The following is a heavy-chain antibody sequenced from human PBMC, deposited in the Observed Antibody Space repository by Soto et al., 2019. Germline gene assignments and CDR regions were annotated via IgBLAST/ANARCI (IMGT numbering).Heavy chain of an antibody. CDR3: ASEVGGDGGYPGGFAS. D-gene: IGHD1-26*01. V-gene: IGHV3-30-3*01. Sequence: QVQLVESGGGVVQPGRSLRLSCVASGFTFSSYTMHWVRQAPGKGLDWVAVISYDGTFEYFADSVKGRFTISRDISKSILYLQRNSLRVEEAAVYYCASEVGGDGGYPGGFASWGQGNLVTVSS. CDR1: GFTFSSYT. J-gene: IGHJ4*02. CDR2: ISYDGTFE.